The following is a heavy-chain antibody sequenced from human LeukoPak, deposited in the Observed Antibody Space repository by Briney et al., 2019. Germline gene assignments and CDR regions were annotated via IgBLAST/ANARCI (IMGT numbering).Heavy chain of an antibody. CDR1: GGSFSGYY. CDR2: INHSGST. D-gene: IGHD3-3*01. J-gene: IGHJ5*02. Sequence: SETLSLTCAVYGGSFSGYYWSWIRQPPGKGLEWIGEINHSGSTNYNPPLKSRVTISVDTSKNQFSLRLSPVTAADTAVYYCARAVTYYDFWSGYNWFDPWGQGTLVTVSS. V-gene: IGHV4-34*01. CDR3: ARAVTYYDFWSGYNWFDP.